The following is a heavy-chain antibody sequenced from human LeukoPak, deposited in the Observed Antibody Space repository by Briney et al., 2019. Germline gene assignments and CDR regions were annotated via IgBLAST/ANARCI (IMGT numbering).Heavy chain of an antibody. CDR3: ATGREGWFDP. V-gene: IGHV4-61*02. Sequence: SETLSLTCTVSGGSISSGSYYWSWIRQPAGKGLEWIGRIYATGTTNYNPSLKSRVTISVDTSKIHFSLKLSSVTAADTAVYFCATGREGWFDPWGQGTLVTVSS. D-gene: IGHD5-24*01. CDR1: GGSISSGSYY. CDR2: IYATGTT. J-gene: IGHJ5*02.